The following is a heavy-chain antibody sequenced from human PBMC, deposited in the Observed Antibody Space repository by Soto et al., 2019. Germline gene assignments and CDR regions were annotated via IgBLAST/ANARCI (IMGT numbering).Heavy chain of an antibody. J-gene: IGHJ6*02. Sequence: QVQLQESGPGLVKPSETLSLTCTVSGGSVSSGSYYWSWIRQPPGKGLEWIGYIYYSGSTNYNPSLKSRVTISVDTSKNQFSLKLSSVTAADTAVYYCARDRNYGGNYGYYYYGMDVWGQGTTVTVSS. CDR1: GGSVSSGSYY. CDR2: IYYSGST. V-gene: IGHV4-61*01. D-gene: IGHD4-17*01. CDR3: ARDRNYGGNYGYYYYGMDV.